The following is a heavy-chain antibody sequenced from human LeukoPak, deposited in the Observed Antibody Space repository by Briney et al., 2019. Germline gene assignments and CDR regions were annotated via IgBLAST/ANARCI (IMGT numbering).Heavy chain of an antibody. J-gene: IGHJ5*02. D-gene: IGHD3-10*01. CDR3: ARGEKGYYGSGSYNWFDP. Sequence: SETLSLTCTVSGGSISSSSYYWGWIRQPPGKGLEWMGCIYYSGSTYYNPSLKSRVTISVDTSKNQFSLKLSSVTAADTAVYYCARGEKGYYGSGSYNWFDPWGQGTLVTVSS. CDR2: IYYSGST. CDR1: GGSISSSSYY. V-gene: IGHV4-39*07.